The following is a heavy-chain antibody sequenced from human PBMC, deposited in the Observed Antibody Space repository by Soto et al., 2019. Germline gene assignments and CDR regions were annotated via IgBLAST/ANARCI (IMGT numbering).Heavy chain of an antibody. Sequence: LKISCKGSGYSFTSYWIGWVRQMPGKGLEWMGIIYPGDSDTRYSPSFQGQVTISADKSISTAADTAVYYCARGRGVYYDILTGYYKFWGQGTLVTVSS. CDR2: IYPGDSDT. CDR3: ILTGYYKF. D-gene: IGHD3-9*01. J-gene: IGHJ4*02. V-gene: IGHV5-51*01. CDR1: GYSFTSYW.